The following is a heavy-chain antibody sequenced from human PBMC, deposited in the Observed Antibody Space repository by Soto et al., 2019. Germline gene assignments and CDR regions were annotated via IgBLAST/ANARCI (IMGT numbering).Heavy chain of an antibody. V-gene: IGHV4-59*01. CDR3: AREGNLGRWLQPLDF. J-gene: IGHJ4*02. D-gene: IGHD5-12*01. CDR1: GGSISSYY. Sequence: PSETLSLTCTVSGGSISSYYWGWIRQPPGKGLEWIGYIYYSGSTNYNPSLKSRVTISVDTSKNQFSLKLSSVTAADTAKYFCAREGNLGRWLQPLDFWGQGTLVTVSS. CDR2: IYYSGST.